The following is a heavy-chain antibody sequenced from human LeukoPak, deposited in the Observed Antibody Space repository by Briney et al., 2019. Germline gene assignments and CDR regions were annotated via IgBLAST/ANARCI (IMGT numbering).Heavy chain of an antibody. J-gene: IGHJ6*03. V-gene: IGHV3-23*01. Sequence: GGSLRLSCAASGFTFSSYAMSWVRQAPGKGLEWVSAISGSGGSTYYADSVKGRFTISRDNSRNTLYLQMNSLRAEDTAVYYCAKHYYDFWSGLYYMDVWGKGTTVTVSS. D-gene: IGHD3-3*01. CDR1: GFTFSSYA. CDR2: ISGSGGST. CDR3: AKHYYDFWSGLYYMDV.